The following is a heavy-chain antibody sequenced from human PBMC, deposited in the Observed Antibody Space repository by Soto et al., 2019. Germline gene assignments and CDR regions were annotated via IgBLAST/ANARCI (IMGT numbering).Heavy chain of an antibody. CDR1: GGSFSGYY. CDR3: ARWFGYMLTDTRGFDY. D-gene: IGHD3-10*01. Sequence: QVQLQQWGAGLLKPSETLSLTCAVYGGSFSGYYWSWIRQPPGKGLEWIGEINHSGSTNYNPSLKSRVTISVDTSKNQFSLKLSSVTAADTAVYYCARWFGYMLTDTRGFDYWGQGTLVTVSS. J-gene: IGHJ4*02. V-gene: IGHV4-34*01. CDR2: INHSGST.